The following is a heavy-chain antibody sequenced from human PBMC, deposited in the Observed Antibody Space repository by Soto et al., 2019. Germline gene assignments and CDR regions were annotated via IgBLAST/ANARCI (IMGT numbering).Heavy chain of an antibody. CDR3: ARDGKQQLSYYGMDV. CDR1: GGSVSSNRAA. CDR2: TYYRSKWYN. J-gene: IGHJ6*02. Sequence: SRSETGAISGGSVSSNRAAWNWIMQSPSRGLEWLGRTYYRSKWYNDYSVSVKSRITINPDTSKNQFSLQLNSVTPEDTAVYYCARDGKQQLSYYGMDVWGQGTTVTSP. V-gene: IGHV6-1*01. D-gene: IGHD6-13*01.